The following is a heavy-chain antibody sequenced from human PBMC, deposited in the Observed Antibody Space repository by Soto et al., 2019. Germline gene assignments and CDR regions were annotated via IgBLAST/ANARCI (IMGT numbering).Heavy chain of an antibody. J-gene: IGHJ6*03. Sequence: QVQLQQWGAGLLKPSETLSLTCAVYGGSFSGYYWSWIRQPPGKGLEWIGEIKDSGSTNYNPPLKSLVTIVVDTPKNQFSLKLSSVTAADAAVYYCARGLLLWYGELSRRGGYYYYMDVWGKGTTVTVSS. CDR1: GGSFSGYY. CDR3: ARGLLLWYGELSRRGGYYYYMDV. V-gene: IGHV4-34*01. D-gene: IGHD3-10*01. CDR2: IKDSGST.